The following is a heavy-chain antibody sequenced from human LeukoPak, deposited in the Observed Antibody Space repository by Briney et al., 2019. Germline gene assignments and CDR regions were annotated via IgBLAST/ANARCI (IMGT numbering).Heavy chain of an antibody. J-gene: IGHJ3*02. V-gene: IGHV1-69*13. CDR3: ARGPHTSSWYKHAFDM. CDR2: IFPVFGTH. Sequence: GASVKVSCKASGGTFNNFAICWVRQAPGQGLEWMGGIFPVFGTHTYAQKFQGRVTITADESTRTAHMELSSLRSDDTAVYYCARGPHTSSWYKHAFDMWAQGTMVTVSS. CDR1: GGTFNNFA. D-gene: IGHD6-13*01.